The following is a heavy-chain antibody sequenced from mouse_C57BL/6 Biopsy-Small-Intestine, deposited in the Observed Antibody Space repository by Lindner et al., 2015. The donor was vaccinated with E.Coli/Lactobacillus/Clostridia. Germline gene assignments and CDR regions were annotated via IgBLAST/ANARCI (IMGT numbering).Heavy chain of an antibody. CDR1: GHSFTDYN. D-gene: IGHD2-3*01. J-gene: IGHJ2*01. Sequence: VQLQESGAELVKPGASVKISCKASGHSFTDYNMNWVKQSHRKSLEWIGNINPYYGSISYNQEFKGKATLTVDKSSNTAHMELRSLASEDSAVYYCAISGGYDGYYENYWGQGTTLTVSS. V-gene: IGHV1-20*02. CDR2: INPYYGSI. CDR3: AISGGYDGYYENY.